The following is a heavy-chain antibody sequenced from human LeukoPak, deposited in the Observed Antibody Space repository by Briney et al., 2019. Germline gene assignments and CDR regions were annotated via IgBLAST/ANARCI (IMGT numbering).Heavy chain of an antibody. CDR1: GTFSTHA. Sequence: SVKVSCKASGTFSTHALSWVRQAPGQGLEWMGRVIPMFDTVIYAQKFQDRVTITTDESTSTAYMELSSLRSEDTAVYYCARDSKTLTTEPGHFDYWGQGTLVSVST. CDR3: ARDSKTLTTEPGHFDY. J-gene: IGHJ4*02. D-gene: IGHD4-17*01. CDR2: VIPMFDTV. V-gene: IGHV1-69*05.